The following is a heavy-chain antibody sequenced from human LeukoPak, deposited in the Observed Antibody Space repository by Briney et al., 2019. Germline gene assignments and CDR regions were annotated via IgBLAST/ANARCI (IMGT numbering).Heavy chain of an antibody. CDR3: AKDPIGGETHFDY. Sequence: PGGSLRLSCAASGFTFSSYGMHWVRQAPGKGLEWVAFIRYDGSNKYYADSVKGRFTISRDNSKSTLYLQVNSLRAEDTAVYYCAKDPIGGETHFDYWGQGTLVTVSS. J-gene: IGHJ4*02. D-gene: IGHD2-21*01. CDR2: IRYDGSNK. V-gene: IGHV3-30*02. CDR1: GFTFSSYG.